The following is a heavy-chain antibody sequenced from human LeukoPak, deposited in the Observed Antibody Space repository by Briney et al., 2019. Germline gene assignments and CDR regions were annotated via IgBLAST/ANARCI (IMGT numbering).Heavy chain of an antibody. CDR1: GYTFTGYY. J-gene: IGHJ6*03. CDR3: AASIAARRGTNYYYYYMDV. V-gene: IGHV1-2*02. CDR2: INPNSGGT. D-gene: IGHD6-6*01. Sequence: ASVKVSCKASGYTFTGYYKHWVRQAPGQGLEWMGWINPNSGGTNYSQKFQGRVTMTRDTSISTAYMELSRLRSDDTAVYYCAASIAARRGTNYYYYYMDVWGKGTTVTVSS.